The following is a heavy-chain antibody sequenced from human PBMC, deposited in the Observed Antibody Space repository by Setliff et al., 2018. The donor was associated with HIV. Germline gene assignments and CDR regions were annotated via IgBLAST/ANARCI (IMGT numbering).Heavy chain of an antibody. D-gene: IGHD4-17*01. CDR1: GYSISSGYL. CDR2: IYQSGST. V-gene: IGHV4-38-2*01. Sequence: SETLSLTCAVSGYSISSGYLWGWIRQTPGKGLEWIGSIYQSGSTYHNPFLKSRVTISVDTSKNQFALKLSSVTAADTAVYYCARAAAGNTGPFDLWGQGSPVTVSS. J-gene: IGHJ4*02. CDR3: ARAAAGNTGPFDL.